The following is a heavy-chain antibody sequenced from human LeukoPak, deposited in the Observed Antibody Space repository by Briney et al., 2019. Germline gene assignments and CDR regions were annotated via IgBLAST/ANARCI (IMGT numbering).Heavy chain of an antibody. CDR2: INPSGGST. CDR3: ARAPRRITMIVVAPDAFDI. V-gene: IGHV1-46*01. J-gene: IGHJ3*02. Sequence: ASVKVSCKASGYTFTSYYMHWVRQAPGQGLEWMGIINPSGGSTSYAQKFQGRVTMTRDTSTSTVYMELSSLRSEDTAVYYCARAPRRITMIVVAPDAFDIWGQGTMVTVSS. D-gene: IGHD3-22*01. CDR1: GYTFTSYY.